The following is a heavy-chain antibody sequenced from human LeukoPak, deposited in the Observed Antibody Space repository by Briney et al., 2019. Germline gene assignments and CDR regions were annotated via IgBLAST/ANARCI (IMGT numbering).Heavy chain of an antibody. CDR3: ARVGPAYYDSSGQNHDY. CDR2: INHSGST. D-gene: IGHD3-22*01. V-gene: IGHV4-34*01. J-gene: IGHJ4*02. CDR1: GGSFSGYY. Sequence: SETLSLTCAVYGGSFSGYYWSWVRQPPGKGLEGIGEINHSGSTNYNPSLKSRVTISVDTSNNHFSLKLRSVTAADTAVYYCARVGPAYYDSSGQNHDYWGQGTLVTVSS.